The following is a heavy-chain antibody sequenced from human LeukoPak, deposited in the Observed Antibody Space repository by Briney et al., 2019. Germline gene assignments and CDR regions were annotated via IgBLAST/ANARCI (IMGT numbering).Heavy chain of an antibody. CDR1: GFTFSDYS. Sequence: GGSLRLSCSAPGFTFSDYSMNWVRQAPGKGLEWVAYIKSNIYYADSVKGRFTISRDNAKNLLYLQMNGLTAEDTAVYYCARDDSSSWHQEYWGQGTLVTVSS. J-gene: IGHJ4*02. CDR2: IKSNI. V-gene: IGHV3-69-1*02. CDR3: ARDDSSSWHQEY. D-gene: IGHD6-13*01.